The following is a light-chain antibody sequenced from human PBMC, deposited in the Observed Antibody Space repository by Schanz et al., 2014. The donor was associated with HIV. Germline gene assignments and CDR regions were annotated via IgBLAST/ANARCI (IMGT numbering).Light chain of an antibody. CDR1: SRDIGSYNF. J-gene: IGLJ1*01. Sequence: QSALTQPPSASGSPGQSVTISCTGTSRDIGSYNFVSWYQHHPAEPPKLIIYEVNKRPSGVPNRFSGSKSGNTASLTISGLQAEDEADYYCSSYTSISTPIYVFGTGTKLTVL. CDR3: SSYTSISTPIYV. CDR2: EVN. V-gene: IGLV2-8*01.